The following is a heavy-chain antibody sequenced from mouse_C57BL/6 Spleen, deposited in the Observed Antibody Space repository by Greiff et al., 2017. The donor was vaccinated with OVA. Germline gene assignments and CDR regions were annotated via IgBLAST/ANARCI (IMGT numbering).Heavy chain of an antibody. V-gene: IGHV1-7*01. CDR2: INPSSGYT. CDR1: GYTFTSYW. Sequence: VQRVESGAELAKPGASVKLSCKASGYTFTSYWMHWVKQRPGQGLEWIGFINPSSGYTKYNQKFKDKATLTADKSSSTAYMQLSSLTYEDSAVYYCARSVNGYFDYWGQGTTLTVSS. CDR3: ARSVNGYFDY. J-gene: IGHJ2*01.